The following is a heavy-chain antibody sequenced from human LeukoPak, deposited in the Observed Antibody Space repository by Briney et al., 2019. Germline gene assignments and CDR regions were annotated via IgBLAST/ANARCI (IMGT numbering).Heavy chain of an antibody. CDR1: GFTFSSYS. Sequence: GGSLRLSCAASGFTFSSYSMNWVRQAPGKGLEWVSSISSSSSYIYYADSVKGRFTISRDNAKNSLYLQMNSLRAEDTAVYYCARGLSYAVAYGDYWGQGTLVTVSS. V-gene: IGHV3-21*01. CDR2: ISSSSSYI. CDR3: ARGLSYAVAYGDY. J-gene: IGHJ4*02. D-gene: IGHD6-19*01.